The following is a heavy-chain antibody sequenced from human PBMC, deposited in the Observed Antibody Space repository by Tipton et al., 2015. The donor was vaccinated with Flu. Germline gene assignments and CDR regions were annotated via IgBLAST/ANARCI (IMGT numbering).Heavy chain of an antibody. J-gene: IGHJ6*02. CDR3: AKEWLWERFYYGMNV. V-gene: IGHV3-30*18. CDR2: ISYDGSDR. Sequence: RSLRLSCAASGFTFSGYGMFWVRQAPGKGLEWVAVISYDGSDRYYADSVRGRFTISRDNSKNTLYLEMNSLRPDDTAVYYCAKEWLWERFYYGMNVWGQGP. D-gene: IGHD1-26*01. CDR1: GFTFSGYG.